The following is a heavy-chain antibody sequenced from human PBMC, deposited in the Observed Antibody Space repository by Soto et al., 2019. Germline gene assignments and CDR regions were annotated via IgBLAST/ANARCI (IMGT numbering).Heavy chain of an antibody. Sequence: EVQLLESGGGLVQPGGSLRLSCAASGFTFSTYAMNWVRQAPGKGLEWVSAISGSGGSTYYADSVKGRFTISRDNSKNTLYLQMNSLRAEDTAVYYCAKGATSSWYGGHFDCWGQGTLLTVSS. CDR2: ISGSGGST. CDR1: GFTFSTYA. CDR3: AKGATSSWYGGHFDC. D-gene: IGHD6-13*01. V-gene: IGHV3-23*01. J-gene: IGHJ4*02.